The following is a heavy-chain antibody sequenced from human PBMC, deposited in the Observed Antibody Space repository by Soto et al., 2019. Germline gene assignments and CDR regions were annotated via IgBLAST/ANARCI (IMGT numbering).Heavy chain of an antibody. V-gene: IGHV3-21*01. CDR2: NSSGSSDI. CDR3: ARDLDNSDGFDD. J-gene: IGHJ4*01. D-gene: IGHD1-20*01. CDR1: GFTFSSYS. Sequence: PAGSMTLSCAASGFTFSSYSMDWVRQAPGKGLEGVSSNSSGSSDIYYADSVKGRFNIARDNARNALYLQMNCLRGEDTAVYYCARDLDNSDGFDDWGQGTMVTVSS.